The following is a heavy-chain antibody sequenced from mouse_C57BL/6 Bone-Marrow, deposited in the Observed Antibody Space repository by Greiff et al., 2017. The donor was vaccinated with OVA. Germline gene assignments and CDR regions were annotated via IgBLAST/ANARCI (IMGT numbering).Heavy chain of an antibody. V-gene: IGHV5-4*03. CDR3: ARYKYYYGSSLYFDV. J-gene: IGHJ1*03. CDR1: GFTFSSYA. D-gene: IGHD1-1*01. Sequence: EVKLMESGGGLVKPGGSLKLSCAASGFTFSSYAMSWVRQTPEKRLEWVATISDGGSYTYYPDNVKGRFTISRDNAKNNLYLQMSHLKSEDTTMYYCARYKYYYGSSLYFDVWGTGITVTVSS. CDR2: ISDGGSYT.